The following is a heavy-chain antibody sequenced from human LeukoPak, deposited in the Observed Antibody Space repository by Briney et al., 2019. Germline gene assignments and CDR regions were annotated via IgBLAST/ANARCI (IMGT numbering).Heavy chain of an antibody. CDR1: GFSFSNYA. V-gene: IGHV3-23*01. CDR2: IGGSGGWI. D-gene: IGHD6-19*01. Sequence: GGSLRLSCAASGFSFSNYAMSWVRQAPGKGLEWVSVIGGSGGWIHYTDSVKGRFTIFRDNSNSILYLQMNSLRAEDTAVYFCAKDPTGYSSKWGQGTLVTVS. CDR3: AKDPTGYSSK. J-gene: IGHJ4*02.